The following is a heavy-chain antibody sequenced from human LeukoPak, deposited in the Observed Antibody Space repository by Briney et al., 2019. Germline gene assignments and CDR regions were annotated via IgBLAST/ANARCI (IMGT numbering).Heavy chain of an antibody. CDR1: GFTVSSNY. CDR3: ASYGSGGSYGMDV. CDR2: IYSGGST. V-gene: IGHV3-53*01. J-gene: IGHJ6*02. Sequence: GGSLRLSCAASGFTVSSNYMSWVRQAPGKGLEWVSVIYSGGSTYYADSVKGRFTISRDNSKNTLYLQMNSLRAEDTAVYYCASYGSGGSYGMDVWGQGTTVTVSS. D-gene: IGHD3-10*01.